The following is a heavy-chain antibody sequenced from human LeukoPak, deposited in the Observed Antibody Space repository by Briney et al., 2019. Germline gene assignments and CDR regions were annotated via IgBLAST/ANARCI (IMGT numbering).Heavy chain of an antibody. J-gene: IGHJ4*02. Sequence: PSETLSLTGAVSGGSISGNNWWSWVRQPPGKGLEWIGEISHSGSTGYNSSLKSRVTISVDKSKNQFSLKLSSVTAADTAVYYCARNMVGETTFDYWGQGTLVTVSS. D-gene: IGHD2/OR15-2a*01. CDR3: ARNMVGETTFDY. V-gene: IGHV4-4*02. CDR1: GGSISGNNW. CDR2: ISHSGST.